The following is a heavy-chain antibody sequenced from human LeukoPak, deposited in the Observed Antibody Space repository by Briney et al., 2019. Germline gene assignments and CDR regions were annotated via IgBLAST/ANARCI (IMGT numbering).Heavy chain of an antibody. V-gene: IGHV4-39*01. CDR3: ARLNYYDSSGFY. Sequence: SETLSLTCSVSGGSISSSSYYWGWIRQPPGTGLEWIGSIYYSGNTYYSPSLKSRVTISVDTSKSQFSLKLTSVTAADTAVYYCARLNYYDSSGFYWGQGTLVTVSS. D-gene: IGHD3-22*01. CDR2: IYYSGNT. J-gene: IGHJ4*02. CDR1: GGSISSSSYY.